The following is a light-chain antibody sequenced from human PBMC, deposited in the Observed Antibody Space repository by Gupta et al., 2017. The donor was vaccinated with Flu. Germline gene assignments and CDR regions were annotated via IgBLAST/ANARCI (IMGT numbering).Light chain of an antibody. CDR2: EVS. V-gene: IGLV2-11*01. CDR1: SSDVGAYNY. J-gene: IGLJ1*01. Sequence: QSALTQPRSVAGSPGQSVAISCTGTSSDVGAYNYASWYQQHPGKPPKLMIYEVSKRPSGVPVPFSGSTSANTASLTIAGLQAGDEDDYYCASYESSRAFGSGTKVTVL. CDR3: ASYESSRA.